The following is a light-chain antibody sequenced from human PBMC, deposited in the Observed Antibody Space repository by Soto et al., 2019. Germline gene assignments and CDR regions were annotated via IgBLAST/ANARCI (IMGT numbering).Light chain of an antibody. J-gene: IGLJ1*01. Sequence: QSALTQPASVSGSPGQSITIPCTGTSSDVGGYNHVSWYQQHPGKAPKLMIYDVSNRPSGVSNRFSGSKSGNTASLTISGLLAEDEADYACSSYRSSSTPDVFGTGTKLTVL. CDR1: SSDVGGYNH. CDR2: DVS. V-gene: IGLV2-14*01. CDR3: SSYRSSSTPDV.